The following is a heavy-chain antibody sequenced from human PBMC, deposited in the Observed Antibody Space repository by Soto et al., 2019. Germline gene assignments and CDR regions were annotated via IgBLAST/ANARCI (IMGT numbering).Heavy chain of an antibody. V-gene: IGHV3-48*02. Sequence: GGYLRLSCAASGVTFSSYSMNWVRQAPGKGLEWVSYISSSSSTIYYADSVKGRFTTSRDNAKNSLYLQMNSLRDEDTAVYYCARVEAYDFWGGYYCGMGVWGQGTTVTVSS. D-gene: IGHD3-3*01. J-gene: IGHJ6*02. CDR2: ISSSSSTI. CDR1: GVTFSSYS. CDR3: ARVEAYDFWGGYYCGMGV.